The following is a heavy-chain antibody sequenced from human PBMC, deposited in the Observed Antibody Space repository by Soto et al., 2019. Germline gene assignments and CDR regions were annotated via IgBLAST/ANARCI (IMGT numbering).Heavy chain of an antibody. J-gene: IGHJ4*02. CDR3: ARGPDTAMVSPFDY. D-gene: IGHD5-18*01. Sequence: ASVKVSCKASGNTLSMYCMHWVRQAPGQRLEWMGWISAGNGDTRYSQKFQGRVTITRDTSASTVYMELSSLRSEDTAVYYCARGPDTAMVSPFDYWGQGTLVTVSS. CDR1: GNTLSMYC. CDR2: ISAGNGDT. V-gene: IGHV1-3*01.